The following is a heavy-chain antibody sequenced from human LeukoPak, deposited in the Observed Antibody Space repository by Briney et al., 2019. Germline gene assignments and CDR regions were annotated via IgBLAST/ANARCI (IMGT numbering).Heavy chain of an antibody. CDR2: VNTNTGNP. CDR3: ASCNDSSGYFAY. Sequence: ASVKVSCKPSGYTFTDYAIDWVRQAPGQGLEYMGWVNTNTGNPTYAQGFTGRFVFSSDSSVSTAYLQITSLKADDSAIYFCASCNDSSGYFAYWGQGTLVTVSS. V-gene: IGHV7-4-1*02. D-gene: IGHD3-22*01. J-gene: IGHJ4*02. CDR1: GYTFTDYA.